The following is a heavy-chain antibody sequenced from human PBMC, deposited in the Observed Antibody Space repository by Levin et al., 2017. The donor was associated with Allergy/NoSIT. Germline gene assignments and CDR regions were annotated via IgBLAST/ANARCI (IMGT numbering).Heavy chain of an antibody. CDR2: ISYDGSNK. J-gene: IGHJ2*01. D-gene: IGHD2-21*02. CDR3: AKDGPKYCGGDCYLNWYFEL. V-gene: IGHV3-30*18. Sequence: PGGSLRLSCAASGFTFSSYGMHWVRQAPGKGLEWVAVISYDGSNKYYADSVKGRFTISRDNSKNTLYLQMNSLRAEDTAVYYCAKDGPKYCGGDCYLNWYFELWGRGTLVTVSS. CDR1: GFTFSSYG.